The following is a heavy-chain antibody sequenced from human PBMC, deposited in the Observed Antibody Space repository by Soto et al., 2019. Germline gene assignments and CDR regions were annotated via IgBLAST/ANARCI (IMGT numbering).Heavy chain of an antibody. Sequence: SETLSLTCTVSGGSISSYYWSWIRQPPGKGLEWIGYIYYSGSTNYNPSLKSRVTISVDTSKNQFSLKLSSVTAADTAVYYCAREGCSSTSCSPYYYYGMDVWGQGTTVTAP. D-gene: IGHD2-2*01. V-gene: IGHV4-59*01. CDR2: IYYSGST. CDR3: AREGCSSTSCSPYYYYGMDV. J-gene: IGHJ6*02. CDR1: GGSISSYY.